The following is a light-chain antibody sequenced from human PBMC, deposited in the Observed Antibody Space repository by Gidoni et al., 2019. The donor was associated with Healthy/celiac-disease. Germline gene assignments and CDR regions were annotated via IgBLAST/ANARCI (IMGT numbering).Light chain of an antibody. CDR3: QQLNSYPPGLT. CDR2: AAS. CDR1: QGISSY. J-gene: IGKJ4*01. Sequence: IQLTQSPSSLSASVGDRGTINCRASQGISSYLALYQQKPGKAPKLLIYAASTLQIGVPSRFSGSGSGTDFTLTISSLQPEAFATYYCQQLNSYPPGLTFGGGTKVEIK. V-gene: IGKV1-9*01.